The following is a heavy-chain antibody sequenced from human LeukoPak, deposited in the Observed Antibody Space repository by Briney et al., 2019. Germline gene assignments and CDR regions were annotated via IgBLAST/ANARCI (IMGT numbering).Heavy chain of an antibody. D-gene: IGHD6-19*01. CDR3: ARDRYSSAWYEE. V-gene: IGHV3-21*01. CDR1: GFTFSSFT. Sequence: PGGSLRLSCAASGFTFSSFTMNWVRQAPGKGLEWVSSISSTSTYIHYADSVKGRFTISRDNAKNTLYLQMNSLRAEDTAVYYCARDRYSSAWYEEWGQGTLVTVSS. J-gene: IGHJ4*02. CDR2: ISSTSTYI.